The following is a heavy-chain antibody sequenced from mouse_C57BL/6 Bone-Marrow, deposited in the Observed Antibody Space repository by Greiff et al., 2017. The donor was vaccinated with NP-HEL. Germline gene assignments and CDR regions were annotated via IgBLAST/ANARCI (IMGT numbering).Heavy chain of an antibody. Sequence: EVQLQESEGGLVQPGSSMKLSCTASGFTFSDYYMAWVRQVPEKGLEWVANINYDGSSTYYLDSLKSRFIISRDNAKNILYLQMSSLKSADTATYYCARAGVPYFDVWGTGTTVTVSS. CDR2: INYDGSST. V-gene: IGHV5-16*01. J-gene: IGHJ1*03. CDR3: ARAGVPYFDV. CDR1: GFTFSDYY.